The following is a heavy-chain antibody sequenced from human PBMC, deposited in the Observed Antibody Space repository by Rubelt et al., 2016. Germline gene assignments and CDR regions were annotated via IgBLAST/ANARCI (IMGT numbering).Heavy chain of an antibody. CDR2: ITPQGET. Sequence: QVQLVQSGAEVKKPGASVKVSCKASGYIFTDSYMHWVRQAPGQGLEWMAWITPQGETNSAPKFQDRVILTRDTPSRPVFMELNNLMFDDTAVYYWAKDVANAMDVWGQGTTVIVSS. V-gene: IGHV1-2*02. CDR1: GYIFTDSY. CDR3: AKDVANAMDV. J-gene: IGHJ6*02. D-gene: IGHD2-21*01.